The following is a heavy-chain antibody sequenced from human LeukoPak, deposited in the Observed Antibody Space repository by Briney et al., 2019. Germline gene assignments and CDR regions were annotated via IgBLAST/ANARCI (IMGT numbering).Heavy chain of an antibody. V-gene: IGHV3-66*04. D-gene: IGHD5-24*01. Sequence: GGSLRLSCAASGFTVSSNYMSWVRQAPGKGLEWVSVIYSGGSTYYADSAKGRFTISRDSAKNSLYLQMNSLRAEDTAVYYCARHDGDAFDIWGQGTMVTVSS. CDR3: ARHDGDAFDI. J-gene: IGHJ3*02. CDR1: GFTVSSNY. CDR2: IYSGGST.